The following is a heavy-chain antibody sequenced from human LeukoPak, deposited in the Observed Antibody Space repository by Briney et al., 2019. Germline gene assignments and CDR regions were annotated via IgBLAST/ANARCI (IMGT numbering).Heavy chain of an antibody. CDR1: GGSFSGYY. J-gene: IGHJ4*02. Sequence: SSETLSLTCAVYGGSFSGYYWGWIRQPPGKGLEWIGSIYYSGTTYYNPSLKSRVSMSVDTSKNHFSLNLSSVTAADTAVYYCARYAIAARPGDYFDYWGQGTLVTVSS. D-gene: IGHD6-6*01. CDR3: ARYAIAARPGDYFDY. V-gene: IGHV4-39*02. CDR2: IYYSGTT.